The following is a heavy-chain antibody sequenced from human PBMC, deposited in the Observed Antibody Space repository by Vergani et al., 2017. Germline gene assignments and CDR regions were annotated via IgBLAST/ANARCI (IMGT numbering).Heavy chain of an antibody. CDR2: IYYSGST. CDR3: ARDREAVAGNWFDP. Sequence: QVQLQESGPGLVKPSETLSLTCTVSGGSISSYYWSWIRQPPGKGLEWIGYIYYSGSTNHNPSLKSRVTISVDTSKNQFSLKLSSVTAADTAVYYCARDREAVAGNWFDPWGQGTLVTVSS. CDR1: GGSISSYY. D-gene: IGHD6-19*01. V-gene: IGHV4-59*01. J-gene: IGHJ5*02.